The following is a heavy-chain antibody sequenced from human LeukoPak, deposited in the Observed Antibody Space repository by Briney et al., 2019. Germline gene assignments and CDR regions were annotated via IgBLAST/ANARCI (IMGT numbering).Heavy chain of an antibody. CDR1: GFTFSSYA. V-gene: IGHV3-23*01. CDR3: AKDLWSGGSCCDAFDI. CDR2: ISGSGGST. D-gene: IGHD2-15*01. Sequence: PGGSLRLSCAASGFTFSSYAMGWVRQAPGKGLEWVSGISGSGGSTYYADAVKGRFTISRDHSKNTLHLQMNSLRVEDTAVYYCAKDLWSGGSCCDAFDIWGQGTMVTVSS. J-gene: IGHJ3*02.